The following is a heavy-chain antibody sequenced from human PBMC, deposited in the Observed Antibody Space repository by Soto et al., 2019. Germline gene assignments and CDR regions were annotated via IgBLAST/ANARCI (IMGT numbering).Heavy chain of an antibody. CDR3: ARDLLYRAVSEI. CDR1: GGSLTSNGYY. D-gene: IGHD3-3*01. Sequence: QVHLQESGPGLVKPSQTLSLTCTVSGGSLTSNGYYWSWIRQRPEKGLEWLGYIYYSGTTHFNPSLKSRLSISMYTSINQFSLNLTSVTAADTAVYFCARDLLYRAVSEIWGQGTLVTVSA. J-gene: IGHJ3*02. V-gene: IGHV4-31*03. CDR2: IYYSGTT.